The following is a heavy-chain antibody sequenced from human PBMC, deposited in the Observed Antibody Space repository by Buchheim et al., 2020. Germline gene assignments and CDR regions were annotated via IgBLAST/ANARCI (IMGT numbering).Heavy chain of an antibody. CDR3: ARERYSSSWYYYYGMDV. CDR2: IYYSGST. CDR1: GGSISSSSYY. V-gene: IGHV4-39*07. D-gene: IGHD6-13*01. Sequence: QLQLQESGPGLVKPSETLSLTCTVSGGSISSSSYYWGWIRQPPGKGLEWIGSIYYSGSTYYNPSLKSRVTISVDTSKNQFSLKLSSVTAADTAVYYCARERYSSSWYYYYGMDVWGQGTT. J-gene: IGHJ6*02.